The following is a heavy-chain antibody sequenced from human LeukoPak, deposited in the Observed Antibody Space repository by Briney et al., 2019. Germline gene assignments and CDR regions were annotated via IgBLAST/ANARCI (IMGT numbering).Heavy chain of an antibody. J-gene: IGHJ4*02. CDR3: ARGSSTVTYQLDY. D-gene: IGHD4-17*01. CDR1: GGPFSGYY. Sequence: KPSETLSLTCAVYGGPFSGYYWSWIRQPPGKGLEWIGEINHSGSTNYNPSLKSRVTISVDTSKNQFSLKLSSVTAADTAVYYCARGSSTVTYQLDYWGQGTLVTVSS. CDR2: INHSGST. V-gene: IGHV4-34*01.